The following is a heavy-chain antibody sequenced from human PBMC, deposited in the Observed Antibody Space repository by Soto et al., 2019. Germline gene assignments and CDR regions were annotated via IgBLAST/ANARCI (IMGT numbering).Heavy chain of an antibody. D-gene: IGHD3-16*02. Sequence: QVQLVQSGAEVKKPGASVKVSCKVSGYTLTELSMHWVRQAPGKGLEWMGGFDPEDGERIYAQKFQGRVTMTEDTSTDTAYMELSSLRSEDTAVYYCATAYYDYIWGSYRFDYWGQGTLVTVSS. V-gene: IGHV1-24*01. CDR1: GYTLTELS. J-gene: IGHJ4*02. CDR2: FDPEDGER. CDR3: ATAYYDYIWGSYRFDY.